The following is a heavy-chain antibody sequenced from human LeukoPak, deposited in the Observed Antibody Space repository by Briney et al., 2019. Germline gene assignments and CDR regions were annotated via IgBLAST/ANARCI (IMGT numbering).Heavy chain of an antibody. CDR1: GFTFSSYG. CDR2: ISYDGSNK. CDR3: VPLNWNPPGDFDR. J-gene: IGHJ4*02. D-gene: IGHD1-20*01. V-gene: IGHV3-30*03. Sequence: GGSLRLSCAASGFTFSSYGMHWVRQAPGKGLEWVAVISYDGSNKYYADSVKGRFTISRDNSKNTLYLQMNSLRAEDTAVYYCVPLNWNPPGDFDRWGQGTLVTISS.